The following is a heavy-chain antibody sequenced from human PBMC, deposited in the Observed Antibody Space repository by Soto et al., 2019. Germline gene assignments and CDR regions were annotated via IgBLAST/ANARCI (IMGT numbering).Heavy chain of an antibody. CDR2: IIPIFGTA. CDR3: ARCPYYYDSSGAGGFDP. CDR1: GGTFSSYA. Sequence: SVKVSCKASGGTFSSYAISWVRQAPGQGLEWMGGIIPIFGTANYAQKFQGRVTITADESTSTAYMELSSLRSEDTAVYYCARCPYYYDSSGAGGFDPWGQGTLVTVSS. D-gene: IGHD3-22*01. V-gene: IGHV1-69*13. J-gene: IGHJ5*02.